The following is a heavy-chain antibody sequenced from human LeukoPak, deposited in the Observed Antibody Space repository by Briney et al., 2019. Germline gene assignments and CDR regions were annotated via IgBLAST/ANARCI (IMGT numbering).Heavy chain of an antibody. CDR2: ISGSGGST. D-gene: IGHD3-10*01. CDR1: GFTFSSYV. J-gene: IGHJ6*04. V-gene: IGHV3-23*01. Sequence: PGGSLRLSCAASGFTFSSYVMSWVRQAPGKGLEWVSAISGSGGSTYYAVSVKGRFTISRDKSKNTLSLQMNILRAEDTAVYYRAKDRHFEGSGSSTWEWDVWGKGTTVTISS. CDR3: AKDRHFEGSGSSTWEWDV.